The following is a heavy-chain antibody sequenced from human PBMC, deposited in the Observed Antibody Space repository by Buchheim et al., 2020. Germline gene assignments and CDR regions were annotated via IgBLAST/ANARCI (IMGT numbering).Heavy chain of an antibody. D-gene: IGHD3-22*01. CDR1: GGSISNYY. CDR2: IYYSGST. J-gene: IGHJ4*02. CDR3: ARDRYYDSSGYYPLDN. V-gene: IGHV4-59*01. Sequence: QVQLQESGPGLVKPSETLSLTCTVSGGSISNYYWSWIRQAPGKGLEWIGYIYYSGSTNYKPSLKSRVTISLDRSKNQFSLRLRSVTAGDTAVYYCARDRYYDSSGYYPLDNWGQGTL.